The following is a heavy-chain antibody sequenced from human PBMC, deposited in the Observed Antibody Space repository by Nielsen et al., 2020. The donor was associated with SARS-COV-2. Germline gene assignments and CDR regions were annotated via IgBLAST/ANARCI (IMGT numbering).Heavy chain of an antibody. V-gene: IGHV3-9*02. CDR2: ISRNSASI. Sequence: SLRLSCAASGFTSDDYAMHWAGQAPGRGREWFPGISRNSASIGYADSVNGRFTISRDNAKNSMYLQMNSLRAEDTAVYYCAREYYYYGDFDYWGQGTLVTVSS. D-gene: IGHD3-22*01. CDR3: AREYYYYGDFDY. CDR1: GFTSDDYA. J-gene: IGHJ4*02.